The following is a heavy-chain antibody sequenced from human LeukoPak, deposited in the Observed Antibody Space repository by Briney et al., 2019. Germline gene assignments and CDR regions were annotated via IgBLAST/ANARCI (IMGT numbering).Heavy chain of an antibody. CDR2: INPNSGGT. D-gene: IGHD2-2*02. V-gene: IGHV1-2*02. J-gene: IGHJ5*02. Sequence: GASVKVSCKASGYTFTGYYMHWVRQAPGQGLEWMGWINPNSGGTNYAQKFQGRVTMTRDTSISTAYMELRSLRSDDTAVYYCARARACSSTSCYKGWFDPWGQGTLVTVSS. CDR3: ARARACSSTSCYKGWFDP. CDR1: GYTFTGYY.